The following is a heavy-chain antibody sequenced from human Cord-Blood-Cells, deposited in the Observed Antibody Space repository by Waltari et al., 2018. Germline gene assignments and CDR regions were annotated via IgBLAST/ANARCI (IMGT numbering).Heavy chain of an antibody. CDR1: GGSISSHY. V-gene: IGHV4-59*11. CDR3: ARDSPAVAHYSAFDI. J-gene: IGHJ3*02. D-gene: IGHD1-26*01. Sequence: QVQLQESGPGLVKPSETLSLTCTVSGGSISSHYWSWIRLPPGKGLEWIGYIYYSGSTNYNPSLKSRVTISVDTSKNQFSLKLSSVTAADTAVYYCARDSPAVAHYSAFDIWGQGTMVTVSS. CDR2: IYYSGST.